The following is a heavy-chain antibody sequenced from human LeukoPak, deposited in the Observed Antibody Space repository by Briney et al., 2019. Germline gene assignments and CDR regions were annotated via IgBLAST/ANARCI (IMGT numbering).Heavy chain of an antibody. Sequence: PSETLSLTCTVSGGSISSHYRSWIRQPPGKGLEWIGYIYYSGSTNYNPSLKSRVTISVDTSKNQFSLKLSSVTAADTAVYYCARSRSIRRWLQSGYYFDYWGQGTLVTVSS. V-gene: IGHV4-59*11. CDR3: ARSRSIRRWLQSGYYFDY. CDR1: GGSISSHY. CDR2: IYYSGST. D-gene: IGHD5-24*01. J-gene: IGHJ4*02.